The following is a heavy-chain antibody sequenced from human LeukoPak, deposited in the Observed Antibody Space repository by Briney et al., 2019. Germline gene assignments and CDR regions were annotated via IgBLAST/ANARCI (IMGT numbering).Heavy chain of an antibody. CDR1: GFTFSSYW. Sequence: GGSLRLSCAASGFTFSSYWMSWVRQAPGKGLEWAANIKQDGSEKYYVDSVKGRFTISRDNAKNSLYLQMNSLRAEDMALYYCAKADLAGGAFDIWGQGTMVTVSS. CDR2: IKQDGSEK. D-gene: IGHD3-16*01. V-gene: IGHV3-7*03. CDR3: AKADLAGGAFDI. J-gene: IGHJ3*02.